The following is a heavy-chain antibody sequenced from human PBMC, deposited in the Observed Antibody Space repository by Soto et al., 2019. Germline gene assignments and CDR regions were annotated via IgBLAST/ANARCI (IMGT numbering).Heavy chain of an antibody. D-gene: IGHD5-12*01. J-gene: IGHJ3*02. CDR1: GYPFTSYG. CDR3: DRGRIVSSIHDAFEI. V-gene: IGHV1-18*01. CDR2: ISAYNGKR. Sequence: QGQLLQSGDEVKTPGASVRVSCTASGYPFTSYGISWVRQAPVQGLEWVAWISAYNGKRDTAQKFQGRVTMTLDTSTDTAHMELGDLTSADTVVSYCDRGRIVSSIHDAFEIWGQGTKVTVSS.